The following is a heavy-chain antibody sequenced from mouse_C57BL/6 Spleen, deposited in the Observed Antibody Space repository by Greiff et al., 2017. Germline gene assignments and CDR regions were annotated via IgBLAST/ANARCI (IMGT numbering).Heavy chain of an antibody. CDR2: INPSSGYT. J-gene: IGHJ4*01. V-gene: IGHV1-4*01. CDR1: GYTFTSYT. D-gene: IGHD2-4*01. Sequence: VQLQQSGAELARPGASVKMSCKASGYTFTSYTMHWVKQRPGQGLEWIGYINPSSGYTKYNQKFKDKATLTADKSSSTAYMQLSSLTSEDSAVYYCAREEGLRAMDYWGQGTSGTVSS. CDR3: AREEGLRAMDY.